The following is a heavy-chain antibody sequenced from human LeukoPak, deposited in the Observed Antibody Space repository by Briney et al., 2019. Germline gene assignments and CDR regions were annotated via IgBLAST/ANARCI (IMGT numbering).Heavy chain of an antibody. D-gene: IGHD4-11*01. CDR1: GFTFSSYA. J-gene: IGHJ4*02. Sequence: PGGSLRLSCAASGFTFSSYAMHWVRQAPGKGLEWVAVISYDGSNKYYADSVKGRFTISRDNSKNTLYLQMNSLRAEDTAVYYCARGHYKYYFDYWGQGTLVTASS. CDR2: ISYDGSNK. CDR3: ARGHYKYYFDY. V-gene: IGHV3-30*04.